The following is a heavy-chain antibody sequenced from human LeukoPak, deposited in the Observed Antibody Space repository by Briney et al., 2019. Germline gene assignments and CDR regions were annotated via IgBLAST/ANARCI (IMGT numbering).Heavy chain of an antibody. CDR2: IYTSGST. J-gene: IGHJ4*02. CDR1: GGSISSYY. Sequence: SETLSLTCTVSGGSISSYYRSWIRQPPGKGLEWIGYIYTSGSTNYNPSLKSRVTISVDTSKNQFSLKLSSVTAADTAAYYCARLVGATHLDYWGQGTLVTVSS. D-gene: IGHD1-26*01. V-gene: IGHV4-4*09. CDR3: ARLVGATHLDY.